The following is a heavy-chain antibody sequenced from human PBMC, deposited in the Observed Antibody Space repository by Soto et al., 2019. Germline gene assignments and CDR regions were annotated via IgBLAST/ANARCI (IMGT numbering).Heavy chain of an antibody. CDR3: AXDKXXSSXSXWFDP. Sequence: QVQLQESGPGLVKPSGTLSLTCAVSGGSIXSSNWXSWVRQPPGKGLEWIGEIYHSGSTNYNPSLKSRVTISVDKSKNQFSLKLSSVTAADTAVYYXAXDKXXSSXSXWFDPWGQGTLVTVSS. J-gene: IGHJ5*02. V-gene: IGHV4-4*02. CDR2: IYHSGST. D-gene: IGHD6-6*01. CDR1: GGSIXSSNW.